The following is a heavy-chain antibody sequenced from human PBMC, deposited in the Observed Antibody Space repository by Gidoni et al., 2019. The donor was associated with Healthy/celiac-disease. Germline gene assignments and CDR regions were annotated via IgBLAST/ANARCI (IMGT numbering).Heavy chain of an antibody. CDR3: ARDYPGGGVIARFDY. D-gene: IGHD3-16*02. Sequence: QVQLLQSGAEVKKPGASVKVSCKASGYPFTSYGISWVRQAPGQGLEWMGWISAYNGNTNYAQKLQGRVTMTTDTSTSTAYMELRSLRSDDTAVYYCARDYPGGGVIARFDYWGQGTLVTVSS. V-gene: IGHV1-18*01. J-gene: IGHJ4*02. CDR1: GYPFTSYG. CDR2: ISAYNGNT.